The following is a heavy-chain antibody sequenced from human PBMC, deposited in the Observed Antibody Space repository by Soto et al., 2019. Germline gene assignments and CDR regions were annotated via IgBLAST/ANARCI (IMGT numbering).Heavy chain of an antibody. CDR1: GFTFSSYA. CDR2: ISGSGGST. D-gene: IGHD3-22*01. J-gene: IGHJ4*02. Sequence: EVQLLESGGGLVQPGGSLRLSCAASGFTFSSYAMSWVRQAPGKGLEWVSAISGSGGSTYYADSVKGRFTISRDNAKNSLYLQMNSLRAEDTALYYCAKDQGLVVVMEGQDYWGQGTLVTVSS. CDR3: AKDQGLVVVMEGQDY. V-gene: IGHV3-23*01.